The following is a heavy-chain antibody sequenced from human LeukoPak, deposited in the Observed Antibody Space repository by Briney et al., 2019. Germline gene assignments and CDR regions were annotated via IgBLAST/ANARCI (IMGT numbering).Heavy chain of an antibody. Sequence: PSETLSLTCAVYGGSFSVYYWSWIRQPPGKGLEWIGEINHSGSTNYNPSLKSRVTISVDTSKNQFSLKLSSVSAADTAVYYCARGRNYYDSNGYYYVHWGQGTLVTVSS. CDR1: GGSFSVYY. CDR2: INHSGST. CDR3: ARGRNYYDSNGYYYVH. J-gene: IGHJ4*02. D-gene: IGHD3-22*01. V-gene: IGHV4-34*01.